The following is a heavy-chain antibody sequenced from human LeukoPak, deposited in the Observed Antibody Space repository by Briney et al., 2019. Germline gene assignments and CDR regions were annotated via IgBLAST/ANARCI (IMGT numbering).Heavy chain of an antibody. Sequence: ASVKVSCKASGDTFIRYGITWVRQAPGQGLEWMGWISTGNGNTNSGQKFQGRVTITADESTSTAYMELSSLRSEDTAVYYCARGFGSYHRHFDYWGQGTLVTVSS. CDR1: GDTFIRYG. V-gene: IGHV1-18*01. CDR3: ARGFGSYHRHFDY. J-gene: IGHJ4*02. D-gene: IGHD1-26*01. CDR2: ISTGNGNT.